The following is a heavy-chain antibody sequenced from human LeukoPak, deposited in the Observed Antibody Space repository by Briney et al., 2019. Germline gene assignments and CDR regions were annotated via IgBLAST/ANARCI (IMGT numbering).Heavy chain of an antibody. J-gene: IGHJ4*02. CDR2: INPNSGGT. CDR1: GYTFTGYY. CDR3: ARGTTSFQYYFDY. V-gene: IGHV1-2*02. Sequence: ASVKVSCKASGYTFTGYYMHWVRQAPGQGLEWMGWINPNSGGTNYAQKFQGRVTMTRDTSISTAYMELSRLRSDDTAVYFCARGTTSFQYYFDYWGQGTLVTVSS. D-gene: IGHD2-2*01.